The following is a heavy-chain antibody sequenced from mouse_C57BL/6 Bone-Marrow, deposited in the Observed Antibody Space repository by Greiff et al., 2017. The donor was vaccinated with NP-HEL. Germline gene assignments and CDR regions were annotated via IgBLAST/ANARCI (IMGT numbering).Heavy chain of an antibody. J-gene: IGHJ2*01. CDR2: IDPSDSYT. CDR1: GYTFTSYW. D-gene: IGHD1-1*02. V-gene: IGHV1-59*01. CDR3: ARWTYGYIDY. Sequence: QVKLQQPGAELVRPGTSVKLSCKASGYTFTSYWMHWVKQRPGQGLEWIGVIDPSDSYTNYNQKFKGKATLTVDTSSSTAYMQLSSLTSEDSAVYYCARWTYGYIDYWGQGTTLTVSS.